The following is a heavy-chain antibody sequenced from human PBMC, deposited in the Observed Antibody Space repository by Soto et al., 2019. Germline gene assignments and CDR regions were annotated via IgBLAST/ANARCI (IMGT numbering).Heavy chain of an antibody. V-gene: IGHV1-69*13. CDR2: IIPIFGTA. J-gene: IGHJ6*02. CDR1: GGTFSSYA. D-gene: IGHD2-15*01. CDR3: AGYCSGGSCYPINYYYYYGMDV. Sequence: SVKVSCKASGGTFSSYAISWVRQAPGQGLEWMGGIIPIFGTANYAQKFQGRVTITADESTSTAYMELSSLRSEDTAVYYCAGYCSGGSCYPINYYYYYGMDVWGQGTTVTVSS.